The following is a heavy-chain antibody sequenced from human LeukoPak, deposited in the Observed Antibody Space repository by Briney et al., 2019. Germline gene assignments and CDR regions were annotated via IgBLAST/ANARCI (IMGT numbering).Heavy chain of an antibody. J-gene: IGHJ4*02. V-gene: IGHV3-21*01. CDR1: GFTFSSYS. D-gene: IGHD2-2*02. Sequence: GGSLRLSCAASGFTFSSYSMNWVRQAPGKGLEWVSSISSSSSYIYYADSVKGRFTISRDNAKNSLYLKMNSLRAEDTAVYYCARPANTVTEFDYWGQGTLVTVSS. CDR2: ISSSSSYI. CDR3: ARPANTVTEFDY.